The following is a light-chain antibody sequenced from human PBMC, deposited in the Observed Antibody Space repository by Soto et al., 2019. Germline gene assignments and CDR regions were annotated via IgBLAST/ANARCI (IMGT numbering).Light chain of an antibody. V-gene: IGKV1-5*03. Sequence: DIQMTQSPSTLSASVGDRVTITCRASQSIDTWLAWYQQKPGKAPQVLINQASTLESGVPSRFSGSGSGTEFTLTITSLQRDDFATYFFQHYHSFPYTFGQGTELEIK. CDR2: QAS. CDR1: QSIDTW. J-gene: IGKJ2*01. CDR3: QHYHSFPYT.